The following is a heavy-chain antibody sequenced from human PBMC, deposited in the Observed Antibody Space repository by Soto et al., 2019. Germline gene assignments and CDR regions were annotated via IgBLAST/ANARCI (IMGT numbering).Heavy chain of an antibody. D-gene: IGHD3-22*01. CDR2: IIPIFGTA. Sequence: QVQLVQSGAEVKKPGSSVKVPCKASGGTFSSYAISWVRQAPGQGLEWMGGIIPIFGTANYAQKFQGRVTITADKSTSTAYMELSSLRSEDTAVYYCAREGPTMIVAVRGAFDIWGQGTMVTASS. CDR3: AREGPTMIVAVRGAFDI. CDR1: GGTFSSYA. J-gene: IGHJ3*02. V-gene: IGHV1-69*06.